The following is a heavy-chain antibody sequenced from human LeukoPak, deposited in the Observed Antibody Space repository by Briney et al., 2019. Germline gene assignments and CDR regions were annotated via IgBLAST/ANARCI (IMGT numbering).Heavy chain of an antibody. CDR2: IRYDGSNK. Sequence: GGSLRLSCAASGFTFSSYGMHWVRQAPGKGLEWVAFIRYDGSNKYYADSVKGRFTISRDNSKNTLYLQMNSLRAEDTAVYYCARTPGVNLLNYYGSGSYYGRTQYYYYYYMDVWGKGTTVTISS. V-gene: IGHV3-30*02. CDR1: GFTFSSYG. D-gene: IGHD3-10*01. CDR3: ARTPGVNLLNYYGSGSYYGRTQYYYYYYMDV. J-gene: IGHJ6*03.